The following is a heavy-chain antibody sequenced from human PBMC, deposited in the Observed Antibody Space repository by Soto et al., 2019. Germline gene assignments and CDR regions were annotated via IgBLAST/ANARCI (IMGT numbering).Heavy chain of an antibody. CDR1: GFNFITYS. D-gene: IGHD3-22*01. J-gene: IGHJ4*02. CDR3: VRDGLDYYDTERLYFDN. V-gene: IGHV3-21*01. Sequence: VQVVESGGGVVQPGRSLRLSCAASGFNFITYSLSWVRQAPGKGLEWVASISSSAVYIDYADSVKGRFTISRDNANNSLYLQMNSLRAEDTATYHCVRDGLDYYDTERLYFDNWGQGTLVTVSS. CDR2: ISSSAVYI.